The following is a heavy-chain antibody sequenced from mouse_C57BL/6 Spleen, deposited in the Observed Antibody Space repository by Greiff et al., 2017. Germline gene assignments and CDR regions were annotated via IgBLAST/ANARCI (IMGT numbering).Heavy chain of an antibody. V-gene: IGHV1-26*01. J-gene: IGHJ3*01. D-gene: IGHD2-1*01. CDR2: INPNNGGT. CDR3: AGGYGNYGY. Sequence: VQLQQSGPELVKPGASVKISCKASGYTFTDYYMNWVKQSHGKSLEWIGDINPNNGGTSYNQKFKGKATLTVDKSSSTAYMELRSLTSEDSAVYYCAGGYGNYGYWGQGTLVTVSA. CDR1: GYTFTDYY.